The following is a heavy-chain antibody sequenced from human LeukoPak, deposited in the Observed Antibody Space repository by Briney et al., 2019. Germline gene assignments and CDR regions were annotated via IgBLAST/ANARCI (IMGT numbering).Heavy chain of an antibody. CDR1: GFTFSNYA. J-gene: IGHJ4*02. CDR2: ISVSGGRT. V-gene: IGHV3-23*01. Sequence: PGGSLRLSCAASGFTFSNYAMNWVRQAPGKGLEWVSAISVSGGRTYYTDSVKGRFTISRDDSKNTLYLQMHSLRVDDTAVYYCGYCGSDYYYFDYWGQGTLVTVSS. CDR3: GYCGSDYYYFDY. D-gene: IGHD2-21*01.